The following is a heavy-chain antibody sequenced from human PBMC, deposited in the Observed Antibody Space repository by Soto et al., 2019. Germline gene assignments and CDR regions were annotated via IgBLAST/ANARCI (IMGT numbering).Heavy chain of an antibody. D-gene: IGHD1-26*01. J-gene: IGHJ4*02. V-gene: IGHV4-59*01. CDR2: IYYTGST. CDR1: GGSISDYH. CDR3: ARAIAGAKTFYY. Sequence: QVQLQESGPGLVKPSETLSLTCTVSGGSISDYHWTWVRQPPGKGLEWIGYIYYTGSTNYNPSLKSRVTMSVDMSKNQFSLKLSSVIAADTAVYYCARAIAGAKTFYYWGQGTLVTVSS.